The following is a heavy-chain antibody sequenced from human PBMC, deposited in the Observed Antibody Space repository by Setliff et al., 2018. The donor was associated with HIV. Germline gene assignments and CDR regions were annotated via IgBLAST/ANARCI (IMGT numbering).Heavy chain of an antibody. CDR3: AREDYYYYGMDV. V-gene: IGHV4-59*01. Sequence: SETLSLTCSVSGGSISGYYWNWIRQPPGKGLEWIGCIYYSGRTTYNSSLKSRVTISLDTSKKQFSLKLNSVTAADTAVYYCAREDYYYYGMDVWGQGTTVTVSS. J-gene: IGHJ6*02. CDR2: IYYSGRT. CDR1: GGSISGYY.